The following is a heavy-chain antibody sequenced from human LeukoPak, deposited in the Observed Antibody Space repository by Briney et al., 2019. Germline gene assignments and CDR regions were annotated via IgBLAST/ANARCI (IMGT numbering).Heavy chain of an antibody. Sequence: SETLSLTCTVSGGSISSYYWSWIRQPPGKGLEWIGYIYYSGSTNYNPSLKSRVNISVDTSKNQFSLKLSSVTAADTAVYYCARALLWFGEFRYSWFDPWGQGTLVTVSS. CDR3: ARALLWFGEFRYSWFDP. J-gene: IGHJ5*02. D-gene: IGHD3-10*01. CDR1: GGSISSYY. V-gene: IGHV4-59*01. CDR2: IYYSGST.